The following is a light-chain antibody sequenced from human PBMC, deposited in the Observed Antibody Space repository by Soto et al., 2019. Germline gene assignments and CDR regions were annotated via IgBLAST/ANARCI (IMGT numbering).Light chain of an antibody. Sequence: EIVMTQSPATLSVSPGERATLSCRASQSVSTNLAWYQQKPGQAPRLLIYGASTRATNIPARFSGSGSGTEFTLTSSSLQSEDVALYYCQQYNSWPPWACGQGTKVEI. CDR2: GAS. V-gene: IGKV3-15*01. J-gene: IGKJ1*01. CDR3: QQYNSWPPWA. CDR1: QSVSTN.